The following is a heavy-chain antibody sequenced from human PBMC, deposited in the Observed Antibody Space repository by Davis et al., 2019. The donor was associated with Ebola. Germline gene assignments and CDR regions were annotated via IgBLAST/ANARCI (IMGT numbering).Heavy chain of an antibody. CDR3: ARAGTYYDFWSGVDY. CDR2: INPSGGST. J-gene: IGHJ4*02. CDR1: GYTFTSYY. V-gene: IGHV1-46*01. Sequence: ASVKVSCKASGYTFTSYYMHWVRQAPGQGLEWMGIINPSGGSTSYAQKFQGRVTMTRDTSTSTVYMELSSLRDEDTAVYYCARAGTYYDFWSGVDYWGQGTLVTVSS. D-gene: IGHD3-3*01.